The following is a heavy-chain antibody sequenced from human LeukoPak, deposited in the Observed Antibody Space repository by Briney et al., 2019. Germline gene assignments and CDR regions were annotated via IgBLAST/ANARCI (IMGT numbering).Heavy chain of an antibody. J-gene: IGHJ4*02. CDR1: GGSFSGYY. CDR3: ARGCSSTSFYFDY. Sequence: PSETLSLTCAVCGGSFSGYYWSWLRQPPGKGLEWIGEINHSGSTNYNPSLKGRVTISVDTSKNQFSLKLSSVTAADTAVYYCARGCSSTSFYFDYWGQGTLVTVSS. V-gene: IGHV4-34*01. D-gene: IGHD2-2*01. CDR2: INHSGST.